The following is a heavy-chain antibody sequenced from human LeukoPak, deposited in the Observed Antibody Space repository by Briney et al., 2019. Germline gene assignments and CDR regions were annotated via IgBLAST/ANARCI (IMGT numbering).Heavy chain of an antibody. D-gene: IGHD6-13*01. CDR1: GFTFDDYA. V-gene: IGHV3-9*03. CDR2: TSWNSGSI. CDR3: AKDYYSSSWYYFDY. J-gene: IGHJ4*02. Sequence: PGGSLRLSCAASGFTFDDYAMHWVRQAPGKGLEWVSGTSWNSGSIGYADSVKGRFTISRDNAKNSLYLRMNSLRAEDMALYYCAKDYYSSSWYYFDYWGQGTLVTVSS.